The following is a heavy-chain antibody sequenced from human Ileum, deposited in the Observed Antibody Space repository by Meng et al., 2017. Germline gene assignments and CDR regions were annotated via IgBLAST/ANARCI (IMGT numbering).Heavy chain of an antibody. D-gene: IGHD7-27*01. CDR2: AST. J-gene: IGHJ4*02. CDR3: ARDHWGSLDY. CDR1: GGSVSRAGYR. V-gene: IGHV4-61*08. Sequence: QPRLQEAGPGEVRPTEAHRLICTYSGGSVSRAGYRWGWVRQPPGKGLEWIGYASTNYNPSLNTPFTISLGTSKNQFSLKLSSVTAADTAVYYCARDHWGSLDYWGQGILVTVSS.